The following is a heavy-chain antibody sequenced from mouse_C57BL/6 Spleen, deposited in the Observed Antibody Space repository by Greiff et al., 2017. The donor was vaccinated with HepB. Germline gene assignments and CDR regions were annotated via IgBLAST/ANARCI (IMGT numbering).Heavy chain of an antibody. CDR2: IYPGSGST. CDR3: ARRDYSTGYAMDY. Sequence: QVQLQQSGAELVKPGASVKMSCKASGYTFTSYWITWVKQRPGQGLEWIGDIYPGSGSTNYNEKFKSKATLTVDTSSSTAYMQLSSLTSEDSAVYHCARRDYSTGYAMDYWGQGTSVTVSS. V-gene: IGHV1-55*01. J-gene: IGHJ4*01. D-gene: IGHD2-5*01. CDR1: GYTFTSYW.